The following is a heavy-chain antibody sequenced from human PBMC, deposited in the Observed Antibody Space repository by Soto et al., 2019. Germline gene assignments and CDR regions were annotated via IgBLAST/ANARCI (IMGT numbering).Heavy chain of an antibody. Sequence: GGSLRLSCAASGFTFSSYGMHWVRQAPGKGLEWVAVIWYDGSNKYYADSVKGRFTISRDNSKNTLYLQMNSLRAEDTAVYYCAREVVLMVYAIAPSGMDVWGQGTTVTVSS. D-gene: IGHD2-8*01. CDR3: AREVVLMVYAIAPSGMDV. CDR2: IWYDGSNK. V-gene: IGHV3-33*01. J-gene: IGHJ6*02. CDR1: GFTFSSYG.